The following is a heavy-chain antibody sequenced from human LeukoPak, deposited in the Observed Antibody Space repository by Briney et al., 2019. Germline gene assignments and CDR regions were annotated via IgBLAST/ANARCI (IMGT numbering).Heavy chain of an antibody. CDR1: GYTLTELS. CDR2: FDPKDGET. D-gene: IGHD1-26*01. J-gene: IGHJ5*02. Sequence: ASVKVSCKASGYTLTELSMHWVRQAPGKGLEWMGGFDPKDGETIYAQKFQGRVTMTEDTSTDTAYMELSSLRSEDTAVYYCATLTYSGSSNNWFDPWGQGTLVTVSS. CDR3: ATLTYSGSSNNWFDP. V-gene: IGHV1-24*01.